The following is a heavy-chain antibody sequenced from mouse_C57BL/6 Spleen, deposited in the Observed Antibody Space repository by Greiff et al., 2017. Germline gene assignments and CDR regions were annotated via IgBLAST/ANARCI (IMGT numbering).Heavy chain of an antibody. CDR3: ASEMVYYAMDY. CDR2: IDPNSGSP. Sequence: QVQLQQPGAELVKPGASVKLSCKASGYTFTSYWMHWVKQRPGRGLEWIGRIDPNSGSPKYNEKLKSEATLTVDKPYSTAYMQLSIRTSEDSAVYDCASEMVYYAMDYWGQGTSVTVSS. D-gene: IGHD1-1*02. CDR1: GYTFTSYW. J-gene: IGHJ4*01. V-gene: IGHV1-72*01.